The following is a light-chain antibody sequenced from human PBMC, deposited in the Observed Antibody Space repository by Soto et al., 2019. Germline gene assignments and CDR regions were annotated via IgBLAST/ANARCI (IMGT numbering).Light chain of an antibody. CDR1: SSDVGSYNL. J-gene: IGLJ2*01. CDR2: EGS. Sequence: QSALTQPASVSGSPGQSITISCTGTSSDVGSYNLVSWYQQHPGKAPKIMIYEGSKRPSGVSNRFTGSKSGNTASLTISGLQAEDEADYYCCSYAGSSTFVVFGGGTQLTV. CDR3: CSYAGSSTFVV. V-gene: IGLV2-23*03.